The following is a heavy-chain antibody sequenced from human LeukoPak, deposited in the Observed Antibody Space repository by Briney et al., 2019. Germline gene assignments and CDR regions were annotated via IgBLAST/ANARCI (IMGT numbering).Heavy chain of an antibody. V-gene: IGHV3-33*01. D-gene: IGHD5-24*01. CDR3: AIYRDGYKILFGY. CDR2: IWYDGSNK. Sequence: GRSLRLSCAASGFTFSSYGMHWVRQAPGKGLEWVAVIWYDGSNKYYADSVKGRFTISRDNSKNTLYLQMNSLRAEDTAVYYCAIYRDGYKILFGYWGQGTLVTVSS. CDR1: GFTFSSYG. J-gene: IGHJ4*02.